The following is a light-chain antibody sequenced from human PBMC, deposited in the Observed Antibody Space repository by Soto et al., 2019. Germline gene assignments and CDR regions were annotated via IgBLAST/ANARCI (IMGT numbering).Light chain of an antibody. CDR3: QQRSKWPPYT. Sequence: EIVLTQSPATLSLSPGERATLSCRASQSVSSYLAWYQQRPGQAPRLLIYDASDRATGVPARFSGSGSGTDFTLTISSLEPEDSAVYSCQQRSKWPPYTFGQGTKLEIK. V-gene: IGKV3-11*01. J-gene: IGKJ2*01. CDR2: DAS. CDR1: QSVSSY.